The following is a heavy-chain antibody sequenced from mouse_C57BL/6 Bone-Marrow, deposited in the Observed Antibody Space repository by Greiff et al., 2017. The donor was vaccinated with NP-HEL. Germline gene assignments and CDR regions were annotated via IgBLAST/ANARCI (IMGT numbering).Heavy chain of an antibody. J-gene: IGHJ1*03. D-gene: IGHD4-1*02. Sequence: EVQLVESGGGLVQSGRSLRLSCATSGFTFSDFYMEWVRQAPGKGLEWIAASRNKANDYTTEYSASVKGRFIVSRDTSQSILYLQMNALRAEDTAIYYCARDGQLGRYFDVWGTGTTVTVSS. CDR3: ARDGQLGRYFDV. CDR2: SRNKANDYTT. V-gene: IGHV7-1*01. CDR1: GFTFSDFY.